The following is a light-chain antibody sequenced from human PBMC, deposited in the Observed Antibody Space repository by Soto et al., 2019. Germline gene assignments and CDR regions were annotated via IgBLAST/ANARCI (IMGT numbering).Light chain of an antibody. J-gene: IGKJ1*01. V-gene: IGKV3-11*01. Sequence: EIGLTQSPATVSLSPGERATLSCRASQTVRNNYLAWYQQKPGQAPRLLIYDASNRATGIPARFSGSGSGTDFTLTISRLEPEDFAVYYCLQRSDWRTFGRGTKVDIK. CDR1: QTVRNNY. CDR3: LQRSDWRT. CDR2: DAS.